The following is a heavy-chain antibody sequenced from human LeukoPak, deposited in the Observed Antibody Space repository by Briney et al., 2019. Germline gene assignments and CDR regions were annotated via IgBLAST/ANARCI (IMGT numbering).Heavy chain of an antibody. Sequence: PGGSLRLSCAASGFIFSTYAMSWVRQPPGKGLEWVSASGSGGYTYHADSVKGRFTISRDNSKNTLYLQMNSLRAEDTAVYYCAKESSWGTVVTPGGPSAWGQGTLVTVSS. J-gene: IGHJ5*02. CDR2: SGSGGYT. V-gene: IGHV3-23*01. CDR1: GFIFSTYA. D-gene: IGHD4-23*01. CDR3: AKESSWGTVVTPGGPSA.